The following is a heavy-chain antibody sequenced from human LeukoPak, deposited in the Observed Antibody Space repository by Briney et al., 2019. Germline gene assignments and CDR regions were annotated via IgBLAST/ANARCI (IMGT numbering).Heavy chain of an antibody. CDR3: ASERLGQYHFDN. Sequence: EASVKVSCKGSGYTFSSSAVNWVRQAPGQGLEWMGWIHTDTGNPTYAQGFTGRFVFSLDTSVSTAYLQITSLKAEDTAVYYCASERLGQYHFDNWGQGTLVTVSS. CDR2: IHTDTGNP. V-gene: IGHV7-4-1*02. J-gene: IGHJ4*02. D-gene: IGHD2-2*01. CDR1: GYTFSSSA.